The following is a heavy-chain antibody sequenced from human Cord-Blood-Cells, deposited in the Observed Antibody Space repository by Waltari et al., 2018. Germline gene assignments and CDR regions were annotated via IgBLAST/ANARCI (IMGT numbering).Heavy chain of an antibody. D-gene: IGHD3-3*01. Sequence: SSVKVSCKASGGTFSSYAISWVRQAPGQGLEWMGGIIPIFGTANYAQKFQGRVTITADESTSTAYMELSSLRSEDTAVYYCATKRYYDFWSGYYWEYVDYWGQGTLVTVSS. CDR2: IIPIFGTA. J-gene: IGHJ4*02. CDR3: ATKRYYDFWSGYYWEYVDY. CDR1: GGTFSSYA. V-gene: IGHV1-69*01.